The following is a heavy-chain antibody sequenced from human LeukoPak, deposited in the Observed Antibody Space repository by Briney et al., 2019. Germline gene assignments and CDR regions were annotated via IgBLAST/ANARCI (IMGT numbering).Heavy chain of an antibody. J-gene: IGHJ4*02. D-gene: IGHD3-22*01. CDR1: GGSISSGGYY. CDR2: IYYSGST. V-gene: IGHV4-31*03. CDR3: AGHGYYYDSSGYRY. Sequence: SETLSLTCTVSGGSISSGGYYWSWIRQHPGKGLGWIGYIYYSGSTYYNPSLKSRVTISVDTSKNQFSLKLSSVTAADTAVYYCAGHGYYYDSSGYRYWGQGTLVTVSS.